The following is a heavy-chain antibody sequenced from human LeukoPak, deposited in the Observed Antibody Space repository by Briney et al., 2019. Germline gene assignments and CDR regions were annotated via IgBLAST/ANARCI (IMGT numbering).Heavy chain of an antibody. CDR3: AREYSSSSFDY. CDR2: IIPILGIA. V-gene: IGHV1-69*04. D-gene: IGHD6-6*01. Sequence: SVKVSCKASGGTFSSYAISWVRQAPGQGLEWMGRIIPILGIANYAQKFQGRVTITADKSTSTAYMELSSLRSEDTAVYYCAREYSSSSFDYWGQGTLVTVFS. J-gene: IGHJ4*02. CDR1: GGTFSSYA.